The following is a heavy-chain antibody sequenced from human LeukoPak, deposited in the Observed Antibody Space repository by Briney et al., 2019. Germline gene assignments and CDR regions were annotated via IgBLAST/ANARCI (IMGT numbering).Heavy chain of an antibody. CDR1: GYTFTDYY. J-gene: IGHJ1*01. D-gene: IGHD6-19*01. CDR3: ARGAATVASTLFLRH. V-gene: IGHV1-18*04. Sequence: GASVKVSCKASGYTFTDYYFYWVRQAPGQGLEWMGWISAYNGNTNYAQKLQDRVTMTTDTSTSTAYMELRSLRSDDAAVYYCARGAATVASTLFLRHWGQGTMVTVSS. CDR2: ISAYNGNT.